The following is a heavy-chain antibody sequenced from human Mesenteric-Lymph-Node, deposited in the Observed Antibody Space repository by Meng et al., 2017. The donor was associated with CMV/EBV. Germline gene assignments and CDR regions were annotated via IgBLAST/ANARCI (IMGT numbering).Heavy chain of an antibody. CDR2: INHSGST. Sequence: VQLQYLGAGRLKPSETLYLHCAVHGGSFSDYFWTWIRQAPGKGLEWVGEINHSGSTKYNPSLKSRVTISVDTSKNQISLNLNSVTAADTAVYYCARPRIRYGSGSYYYWGQGTLVTVSS. V-gene: IGHV4-34*01. J-gene: IGHJ4*02. D-gene: IGHD3-10*01. CDR3: ARPRIRYGSGSYYY. CDR1: GGSFSDYF.